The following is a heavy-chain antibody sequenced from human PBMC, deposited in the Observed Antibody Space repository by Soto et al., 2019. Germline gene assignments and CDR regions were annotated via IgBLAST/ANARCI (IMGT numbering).Heavy chain of an antibody. J-gene: IGHJ6*02. CDR1: DFAFTDYA. V-gene: IGHV3-30*04. CDR2: VTDDGKRQ. CDR3: ARVDNSEYGLDV. D-gene: IGHD4-4*01. Sequence: QVQLVESGGRVVQPGASLRLSCVASDFAFTDYAIHWVRQAPGKGLEWLAFVTDDGKRQYYADSVKGRFTISRDNFKDTVYLQMTSLRAEDTAEYYCARVDNSEYGLDVWGQGTTVTVSS.